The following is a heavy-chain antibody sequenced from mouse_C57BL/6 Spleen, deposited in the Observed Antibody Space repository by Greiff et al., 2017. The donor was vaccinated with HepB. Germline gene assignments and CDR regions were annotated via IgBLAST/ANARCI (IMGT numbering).Heavy chain of an antibody. Sequence: EVQLQQSGPELVKPGASVKIPCKASGYTFTDYNMDWVKQSHGKSLEWIGDINPNNGGTIYNQKFKGKATLTVDKSSSTAYMEPRSLTSEDTAVYYCARWNYDYDEGFAYWGQGTLVTVSA. J-gene: IGHJ3*01. D-gene: IGHD2-4*01. CDR2: INPNNGGT. V-gene: IGHV1-18*01. CDR1: GYTFTDYN. CDR3: ARWNYDYDEGFAY.